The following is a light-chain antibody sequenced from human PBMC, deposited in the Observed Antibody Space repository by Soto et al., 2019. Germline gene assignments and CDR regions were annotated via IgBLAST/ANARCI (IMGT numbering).Light chain of an antibody. V-gene: IGLV2-14*03. Sequence: LTQPASVSGSPGQSITISCTGTSSDVGGYNYVSWYQQHPGKAPKLIIYDVSDRPSGISSRFSASKSGNTASLTISGLQAEDEADYYCCSYTSSSTPWVFGTGTKV. CDR2: DVS. J-gene: IGLJ1*01. CDR3: CSYTSSSTPWV. CDR1: SSDVGGYNY.